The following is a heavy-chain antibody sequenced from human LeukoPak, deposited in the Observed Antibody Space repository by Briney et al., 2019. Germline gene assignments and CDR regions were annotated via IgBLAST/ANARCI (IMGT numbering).Heavy chain of an antibody. V-gene: IGHV3-30*02. J-gene: IGHJ4*02. CDR2: IRYDGSNK. CDR1: GFTFSSYG. D-gene: IGHD3-22*01. CDR3: ARGYYYDRSAYPGDY. Sequence: GGSLSLSCAASGFTFSSYGMHWVRQAPGKGLEWVAFIRYDGSNKYYADSVKGRFTISRDNVKNFLYLQITSLTADETALYYCARGYYYDRSAYPGDYWGQGTLVTVSS.